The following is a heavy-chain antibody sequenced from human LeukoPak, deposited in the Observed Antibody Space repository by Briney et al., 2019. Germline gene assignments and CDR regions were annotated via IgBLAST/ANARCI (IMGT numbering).Heavy chain of an antibody. CDR2: IWYDGSNK. CDR3: ARELPPVVTYYFDY. CDR1: GFTLSSFG. J-gene: IGHJ4*02. D-gene: IGHD3-22*01. V-gene: IGHV3-33*01. Sequence: GGSLRLSCAASGFTLSSFGMHWVRQAPGKGLEWVAVIWYDGSNKYYADSVKGRFTISRDNSKNTLYLQMHSLRAEDTAVYYCARELPPVVTYYFDYWGQGTLVTVSS.